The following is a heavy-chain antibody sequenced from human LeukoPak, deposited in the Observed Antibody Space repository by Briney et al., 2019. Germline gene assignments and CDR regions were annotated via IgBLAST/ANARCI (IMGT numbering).Heavy chain of an antibody. CDR2: VSYIGSS. CDR3: AREAIAVAGTGIDY. J-gene: IGHJ4*02. Sequence: SETLSLTCSVSGGSISSFYWSWIRQPPGKGLEWVGYVSYIGSSSYNPSLKRRGTISVDMSKNQFSLKLSSVPAADTAVYYCAREAIAVAGTGIDYWGQGTLVTVSS. CDR1: GGSISSFY. D-gene: IGHD6-19*01. V-gene: IGHV4-59*01.